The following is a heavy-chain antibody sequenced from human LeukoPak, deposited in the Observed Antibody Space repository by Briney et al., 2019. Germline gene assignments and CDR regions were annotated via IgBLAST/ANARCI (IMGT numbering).Heavy chain of an antibody. V-gene: IGHV1-69*13. CDR3: ARDVAVAATAGY. J-gene: IGHJ4*02. CDR1: GGTFSSYA. CDR2: IIPIFGTA. Sequence: GASVKVSCKASGGTFSSYAISWVRQAPGQGLEWMGGIIPIFGTANYAQKFQGRVTITADESTSTAYMELSSLRSEDTAVYYCARDVAVAATAGYWGQGTLVTVSS. D-gene: IGHD6-19*01.